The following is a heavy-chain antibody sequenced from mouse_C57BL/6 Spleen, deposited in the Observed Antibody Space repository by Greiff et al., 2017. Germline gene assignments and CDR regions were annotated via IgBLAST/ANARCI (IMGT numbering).Heavy chain of an antibody. CDR1: GFNIKDYY. Sequence: VQLQQSGAELVRPGASVKLSCTASGFNIKDYYMHWVKQRPEQGLEWIGRIDPEDGDTEYAPKFQGKATMTADTSSNTAYLQLSSLTSEDTAVYYCTTSYGNYSYYAMDYWGQGTSVTVSS. D-gene: IGHD2-1*01. V-gene: IGHV14-1*01. J-gene: IGHJ4*01. CDR2: IDPEDGDT. CDR3: TTSYGNYSYYAMDY.